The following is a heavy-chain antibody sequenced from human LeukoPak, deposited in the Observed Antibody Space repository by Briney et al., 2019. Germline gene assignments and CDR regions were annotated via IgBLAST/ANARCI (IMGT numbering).Heavy chain of an antibody. CDR3: ARVNTTSSLDY. J-gene: IGHJ4*02. V-gene: IGHV2-5*01. D-gene: IGHD1-26*01. CDR1: GFSLTTSGVG. Sequence: SGPTLVNPTQTLTLTCTFSGFSLTTSGVGVTWIRKPPGKALEWLALIYWYDDERYSPSLKNRLTITKDTSKNQVVLTLSDMDPVDTATYFCARVNTTSSLDYWGQGTLITVSS. CDR2: IYWYDDE.